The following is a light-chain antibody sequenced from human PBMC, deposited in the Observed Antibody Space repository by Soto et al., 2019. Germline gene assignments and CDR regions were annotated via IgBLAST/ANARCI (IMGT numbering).Light chain of an antibody. CDR1: QSVSNY. J-gene: IGKJ3*01. Sequence: EIVLTQSPATLSLSPGERATLSCRASQSVSNYLAWYQQKPGQAPRLLIYDVTNRATGIPARFSGSGSGTDFTLTISSLEPEDFAVYYCHSFFTFGPGTKVDIK. CDR3: HSFFT. CDR2: DVT. V-gene: IGKV3-11*01.